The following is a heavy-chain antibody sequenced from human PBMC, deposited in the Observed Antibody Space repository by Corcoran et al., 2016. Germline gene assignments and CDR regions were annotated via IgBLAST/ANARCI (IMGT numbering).Heavy chain of an antibody. Sequence: EVQLVQSGAEVKKPGESLKISCKGSGYSFTSYWIGWVRQMPGKGLEWMGIIYPGDSDTRYSPSFQGQVTISADKSISTAYLQWSSLKASDTAMYYFARCASSGSARDAFDIWGQETMVTVSS. CDR1: GYSFTSYW. CDR3: ARCASSGSARDAFDI. J-gene: IGHJ3*02. CDR2: IYPGDSDT. V-gene: IGHV5-51*01. D-gene: IGHD3-22*01.